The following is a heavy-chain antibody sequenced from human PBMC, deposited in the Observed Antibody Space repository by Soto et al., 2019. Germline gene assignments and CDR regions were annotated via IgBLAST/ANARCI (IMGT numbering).Heavy chain of an antibody. J-gene: IGHJ4*02. Sequence: QVQLVESGGGVVQPGRSLRLSCAACGFTFSSYGMHWVRQAPGKGLEWVAVIWYDGSNKYYADSVKGRFTISRDNSKNTLYLHMNSLRAEDTAVYYCARAGTTGTTTTRMIGGHWGQGTLVTVSS. D-gene: IGHD1-1*01. V-gene: IGHV3-33*01. CDR3: ARAGTTGTTTTRMIGGH. CDR1: GFTFSSYG. CDR2: IWYDGSNK.